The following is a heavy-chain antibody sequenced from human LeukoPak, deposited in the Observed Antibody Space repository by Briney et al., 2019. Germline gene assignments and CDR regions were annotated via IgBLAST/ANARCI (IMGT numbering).Heavy chain of an antibody. CDR2: IYHSGST. V-gene: IGHV4-30-2*01. CDR1: GGSISSGGYS. Sequence: PSETLSLTCAVSGGSISSGGYSWSWIRQPPGKGLEWIGYIYHSGSTYYNPSLKSRVTISVDRSKNQFSLKLSSVTAADTAVYYCARDGGGTPSEGYFDLWGRGTLVTVSS. CDR3: ARDGGGTPSEGYFDL. J-gene: IGHJ2*01. D-gene: IGHD1-1*01.